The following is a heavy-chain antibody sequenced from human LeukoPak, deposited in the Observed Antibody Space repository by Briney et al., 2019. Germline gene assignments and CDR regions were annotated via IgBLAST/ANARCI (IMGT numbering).Heavy chain of an antibody. J-gene: IGHJ6*02. Sequence: GSLRLSCAASGFTFSSYSMNWVRQAPGKGLEWVSSISSSSSYIYYADSVKGRFTISRDNAKNSLYLQMNSLRAEDTAVYYCARGGYCSSTSCYLDAMDVWGQGTTVTVSS. CDR3: ARGGYCSSTSCYLDAMDV. V-gene: IGHV3-21*01. D-gene: IGHD2-2*01. CDR1: GFTFSSYS. CDR2: ISSSSSYI.